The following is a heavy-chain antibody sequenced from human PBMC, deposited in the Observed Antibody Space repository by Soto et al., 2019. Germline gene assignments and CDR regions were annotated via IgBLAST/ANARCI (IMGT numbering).Heavy chain of an antibody. D-gene: IGHD4-17*01. CDR3: VRDGSKTLRDCFDP. Sequence: QVQVQESGPGLVKPSETLSLTCSVSGGSMSKFYWSWIRKTAGKGLEWMGRVYATGTSDYNPSLSRRIAMWVDISKKTFSLRLRSVTAADRGVYYCVRDGSKTLRDCFDPWGQGILVTVSS. V-gene: IGHV4-4*07. CDR1: GGSMSKFY. CDR2: VYATGTS. J-gene: IGHJ5*02.